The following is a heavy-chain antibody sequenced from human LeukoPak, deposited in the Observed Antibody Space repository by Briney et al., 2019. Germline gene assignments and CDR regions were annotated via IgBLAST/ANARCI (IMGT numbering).Heavy chain of an antibody. J-gene: IGHJ4*02. CDR2: IYYRGNT. D-gene: IGHD1-26*01. Sequence: SETLSLTCTVSGGSITSSSYYWGWIRQPPGKGLEWIGTIYYRGNTYYNPSLKSRVTISVDTSKNQFSLKLNSVTAADTAVYYCARAFGTYQYYFDYWGQGTLVTVSS. CDR1: GGSITSSSYY. CDR3: ARAFGTYQYYFDY. V-gene: IGHV4-39*07.